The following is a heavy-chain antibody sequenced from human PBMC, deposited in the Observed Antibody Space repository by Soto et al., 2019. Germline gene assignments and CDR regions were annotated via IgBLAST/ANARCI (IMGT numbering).Heavy chain of an antibody. V-gene: IGHV3-23*01. J-gene: IGHJ4*02. Sequence: PGGPLRLSCVASGFTFSSYALNWVRQAPGRGLEWVSAISGSGGTTYYADAVRGRFSISRDNSKNTLFLQMHSLRVEDTAVYYCAKRLRTNGYDYWGQGTQVTVSS. CDR1: GFTFSSYA. CDR3: AKRLRTNGYDY. CDR2: ISGSGGTT. D-gene: IGHD5-18*01.